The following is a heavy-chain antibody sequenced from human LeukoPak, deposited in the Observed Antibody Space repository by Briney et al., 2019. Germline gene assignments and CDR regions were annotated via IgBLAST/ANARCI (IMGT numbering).Heavy chain of an antibody. J-gene: IGHJ4*02. CDR3: ARFGYDILTGYYRAFDY. Sequence: GESLQISLKGSGYRFTSYWIGWVRQMPGKGLEGMGIIYPGDSDTRYSPSFQGQVTISADKSINTAYLQWSSLRASDTAMYYCARFGYDILTGYYRAFDYWGQGTLVTVSS. V-gene: IGHV5-51*01. CDR1: GYRFTSYW. D-gene: IGHD3-9*01. CDR2: IYPGDSDT.